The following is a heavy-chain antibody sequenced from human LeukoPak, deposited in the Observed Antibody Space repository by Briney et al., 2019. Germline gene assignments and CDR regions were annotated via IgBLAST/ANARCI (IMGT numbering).Heavy chain of an antibody. J-gene: IGHJ3*02. CDR2: IYPGDSDT. Sequence: GESLKISCKGSGYSFTSYWIGWVRQMPGKGLEWMGIIYPGDSDTRYSPSFQGQVTISADKSISTAYLQWSSLKASDTAMYYCARAGDHCSSTSCYIKALGAFDIWGQGTTVTVSS. CDR1: GYSFTSYW. V-gene: IGHV5-51*01. D-gene: IGHD2-2*02. CDR3: ARAGDHCSSTSCYIKALGAFDI.